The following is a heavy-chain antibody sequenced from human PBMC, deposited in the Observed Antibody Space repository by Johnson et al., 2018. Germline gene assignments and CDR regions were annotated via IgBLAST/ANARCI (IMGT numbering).Heavy chain of an antibody. CDR3: ARGLRIVGAKYFQH. CDR2: INHSGST. CDR1: GGSFSGYY. D-gene: IGHD1-26*01. Sequence: QEQLQQWGAGLLKPSETLSLTCAVYGGSFSGYYWSWIRQPPGKGLEWIGEINHSGSTNYNQSRKSRVTISVDTSKNQFSLKPSPVTAADTAVYYCARGLRIVGAKYFQHWGQGTLVTVSS. V-gene: IGHV4-34*01. J-gene: IGHJ1*01.